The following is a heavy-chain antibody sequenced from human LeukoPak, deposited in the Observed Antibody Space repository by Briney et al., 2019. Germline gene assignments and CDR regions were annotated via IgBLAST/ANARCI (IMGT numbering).Heavy chain of an antibody. Sequence: GGSLRLSCAASGFTFSNYGMHWVRQAPGKGLEWVAVIWYDGSNKYYADPVKGRFTISRDNSKNTVYLQMNSLRADDTAVYYCAKDTSINRYGSFSCWGQGTLVTVSS. D-gene: IGHD3-10*01. J-gene: IGHJ4*02. CDR3: AKDTSINRYGSFSC. CDR1: GFTFSNYG. CDR2: IWYDGSNK. V-gene: IGHV3-33*06.